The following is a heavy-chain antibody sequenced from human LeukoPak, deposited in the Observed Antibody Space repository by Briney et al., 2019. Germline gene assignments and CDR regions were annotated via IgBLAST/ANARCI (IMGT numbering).Heavy chain of an antibody. D-gene: IGHD2-2*01. V-gene: IGHV1-46*01. J-gene: IGHJ4*02. CDR1: GYTFTSYY. Sequence: ASVKVSCKASGYTFTSYYMHWVRQAPGQGLEWMGIINPSGGSTSYAQKFQGRVTMTRDTSTSTVYMELSSLRSEDTAVYYCARDRYCSSTSCYDFDYWGQGTLVTVSS. CDR2: INPSGGST. CDR3: ARDRYCSSTSCYDFDY.